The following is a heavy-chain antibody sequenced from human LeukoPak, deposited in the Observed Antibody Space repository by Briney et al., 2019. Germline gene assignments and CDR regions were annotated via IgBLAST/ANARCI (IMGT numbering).Heavy chain of an antibody. J-gene: IGHJ4*02. D-gene: IGHD3-10*01. CDR2: INPNSGGT. Sequence: ASVKVSCKASGYTFTGYYMHWVRQAPGQGLEWMGWINPNSGGTNYAQKFQGRVTMTRDTSISTAYMELSRLRSDGTAVYYCARVPLNYGSGSYYMGYWGQGTLVTVSS. V-gene: IGHV1-2*02. CDR1: GYTFTGYY. CDR3: ARVPLNYGSGSYYMGY.